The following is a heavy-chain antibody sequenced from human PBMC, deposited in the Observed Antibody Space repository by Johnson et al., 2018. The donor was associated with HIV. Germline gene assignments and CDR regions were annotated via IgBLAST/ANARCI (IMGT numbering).Heavy chain of an antibody. CDR1: GFTVSSNY. D-gene: IGHD6-13*01. CDR3: AKDPNSSSWLRDAFDV. CDR2: IYSGGST. J-gene: IGHJ3*01. V-gene: IGHV3-53*01. Sequence: VQLVESGGGLIQPGGSLRLSCAASGFTVSSNYMSWVRQAPGKGLEWVSVIYSGGSTYYADSVKGRFTISRDNSKNTLYLQMNSLIAEDTAVYYCAKDPNSSSWLRDAFDVWGHGTMVTVSS.